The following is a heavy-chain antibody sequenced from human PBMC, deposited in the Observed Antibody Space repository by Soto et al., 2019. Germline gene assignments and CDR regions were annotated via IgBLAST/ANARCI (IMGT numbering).Heavy chain of an antibody. CDR2: IYTSGST. D-gene: IGHD1-26*01. Sequence: QVQLQESGPGLVKPSETLSLTCTVSRDSMTKYYWSWIRQPAGKGLEWIGRIYTSGSTNYNSSLNSRVTMSIDTSNNHFSLKLKSVTAADTAVYYCARTVGAAYYFDFWGHGALVTVSS. CDR3: ARTVGAAYYFDF. J-gene: IGHJ4*01. V-gene: IGHV4-4*07. CDR1: RDSMTKYY.